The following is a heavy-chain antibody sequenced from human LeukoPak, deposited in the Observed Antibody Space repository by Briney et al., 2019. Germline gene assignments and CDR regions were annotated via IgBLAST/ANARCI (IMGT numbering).Heavy chain of an antibody. CDR2: ISGSGGST. CDR1: GFTFSSYA. CDR3: ARRAGAYSHPYDY. J-gene: IGHJ4*02. D-gene: IGHD4/OR15-4a*01. V-gene: IGHV3-23*01. Sequence: PGGSLRLSCAASGFTFSSYAMNWVRQAPGKGLEWVSAISGSGGSTYYSDSVKGRFTISRDNSKNTLYLQMNSLRAEDTAVYYCARRAGAYSHPYDYWGQGTLVTVSS.